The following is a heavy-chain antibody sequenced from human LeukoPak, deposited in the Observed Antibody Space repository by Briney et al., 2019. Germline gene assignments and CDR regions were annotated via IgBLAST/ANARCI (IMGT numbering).Heavy chain of an antibody. CDR1: GYSFTSYW. Sequence: ESLKISRKGSGYSFTSYWIGWVRQMPGKGLEWMGIIYPGDSDTRYSPSFQGQVTISADKSISTAYLQWSSLKASDTAMYYCARSPRRCTSCYAAAIDYWGQGTLVTVSS. V-gene: IGHV5-51*01. J-gene: IGHJ4*02. D-gene: IGHD2-2*01. CDR2: IYPGDSDT. CDR3: ARSPRRCTSCYAAAIDY.